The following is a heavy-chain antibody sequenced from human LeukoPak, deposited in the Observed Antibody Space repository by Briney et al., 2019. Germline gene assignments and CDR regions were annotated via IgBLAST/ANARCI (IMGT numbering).Heavy chain of an antibody. CDR2: ITHSGST. CDR3: ARGFLNTSFNFDY. V-gene: IGHV4-34*01. D-gene: IGHD2/OR15-2a*01. CDR1: GGSFSGYY. J-gene: IGHJ4*02. Sequence: SEPLSLTCAANGGSFSGYYWSWTRKPPGKGREWIGEITHSGSTNYNPSIKGRVTISVDTSKNPFSLKLSSVAAAGTAVYYCARGFLNTSFNFDYWGQGTLVTVSS.